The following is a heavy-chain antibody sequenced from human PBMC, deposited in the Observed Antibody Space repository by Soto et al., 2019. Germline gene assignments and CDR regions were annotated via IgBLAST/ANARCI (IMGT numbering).Heavy chain of an antibody. V-gene: IGHV1-69*13. CDR1: GGTFSSYA. CDR2: IIPIFGTA. D-gene: IGHD3-10*01. Sequence: SVKVSCKASGGTFSSYAISWVRQAPGQGLEWMGGIIPIFGTANYAQKFQGRVTITADESTSTASLELSSLRSEDTAVYYCARGDLAGAGVPGRDYGMDVWGQGTTVTVSS. CDR3: ARGDLAGAGVPGRDYGMDV. J-gene: IGHJ6*02.